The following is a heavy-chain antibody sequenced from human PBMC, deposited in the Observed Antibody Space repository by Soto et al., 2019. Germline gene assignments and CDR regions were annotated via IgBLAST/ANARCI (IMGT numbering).Heavy chain of an antibody. D-gene: IGHD2-8*01. CDR3: VTPSCNY. CDR2: SGGSDLST. J-gene: IGHJ4*02. V-gene: IGHV3-23*01. CDR1: GLTFSRAD. Sequence: EVQLLESGGGLVQPGGSLRLSCVVSGLTFSRADLSWVRQPPGKGLEWVSASGGSDLSTHYVDSVKGRFTISRESSKNTLYLPTNSLSAEDPAVSYCVTPSCNYWGQGTLVTVSS.